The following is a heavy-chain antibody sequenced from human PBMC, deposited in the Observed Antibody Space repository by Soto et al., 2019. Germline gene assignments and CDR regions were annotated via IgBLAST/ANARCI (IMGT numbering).Heavy chain of an antibody. V-gene: IGHV4-59*01. D-gene: IGHD2-8*01. CDR1: GDSIKNYF. Sequence: SETLSLTCTLSGDSIKNYFWSWVRQPPGQGLEWIGHFYHSGTTNYSPALKSRVTIPIDQSKNQFSLRLNSVTAADTAVYFCARDPGYCTNGVCPIFDFWGQGIPVTVSS. CDR3: ARDPGYCTNGVCPIFDF. J-gene: IGHJ4*02. CDR2: FYHSGTT.